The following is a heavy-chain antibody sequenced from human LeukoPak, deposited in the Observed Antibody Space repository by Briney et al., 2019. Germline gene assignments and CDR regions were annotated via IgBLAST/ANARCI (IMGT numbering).Heavy chain of an antibody. CDR3: ARYYDNSGSLDY. D-gene: IGHD3-22*01. CDR2: MYHSGST. Sequence: PSETLSLTCTVSGDSISSYYWSWIRQPPGKGLEWIGYMYHSGSTNYNPSLKSRVTISVDTSKNQFSLKLSSVTAADTAVYYCARYYDNSGSLDYWGQGTLVTVSS. J-gene: IGHJ4*02. V-gene: IGHV4-59*08. CDR1: GDSISSYY.